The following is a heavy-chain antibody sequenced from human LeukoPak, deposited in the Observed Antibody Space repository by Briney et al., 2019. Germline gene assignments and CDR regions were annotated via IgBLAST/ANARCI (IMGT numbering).Heavy chain of an antibody. CDR2: MNPNSGNT. D-gene: IGHD7-27*01. J-gene: IGHJ4*02. CDR3: ARDAPPYTGTDY. V-gene: IGHV1-8*01. CDR1: GYAFTSYD. Sequence: ASVKVSCKASGYAFTSYDINWVRQATGQGLEWMGWMNPNSGNTGYAQKFQGRVTMTRNTSISTAYMELSSLRSEDTAIYYCARDAPPYTGTDYWGQGTLVTVSS.